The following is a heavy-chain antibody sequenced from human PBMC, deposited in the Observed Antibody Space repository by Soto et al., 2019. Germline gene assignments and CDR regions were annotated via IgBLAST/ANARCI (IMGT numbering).Heavy chain of an antibody. D-gene: IGHD3-16*01. CDR1: GFTFSSYA. CDR2: ISGSGGST. V-gene: IGHV3-23*01. CDR3: AKGGGRPVSYYYYYGMDV. J-gene: IGHJ6*02. Sequence: GGSLRLSCAASGFTFSSYAMSWVRQAPGKGLEWVSAISGSGGSTYYADSVKGRFTISRDNSKNTLYLQMNSLRAEDTAVYYCAKGGGRPVSYYYYYGMDVWGQGTTVTVSS.